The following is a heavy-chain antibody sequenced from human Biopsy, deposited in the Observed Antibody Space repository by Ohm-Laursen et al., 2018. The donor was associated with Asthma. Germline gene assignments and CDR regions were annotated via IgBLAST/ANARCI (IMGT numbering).Heavy chain of an antibody. V-gene: IGHV1-18*01. CDR1: GYTFNSSG. CDR2: ISDYNGNT. Sequence: ASVKVSCKTSGYTFNSSGITWVRQAPGQGLEWMGWISDYNGNTNVAQKLQDRVTMITDTSTSTAYMELRSLRSDDTAVYFCAGAVDCSHYYGMDVWGQGTTVTVS. J-gene: IGHJ6*02. CDR3: AGAVDCSHYYGMDV. D-gene: IGHD2-21*01.